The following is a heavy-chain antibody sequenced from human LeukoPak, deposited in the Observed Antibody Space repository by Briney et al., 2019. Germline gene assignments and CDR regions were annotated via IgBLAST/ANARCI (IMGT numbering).Heavy chain of an antibody. D-gene: IGHD3-9*01. J-gene: IGHJ4*02. CDR2: FDPEDGET. CDR3: AATQRYLDWLSHFDY. V-gene: IGHV1-24*01. Sequence: ASVKVSCKVSGYTLTELSMHWVRQAPGKGLEWMGGFDPEDGETIYAQKFQGRVTMTEDTSTDTAYMELSSLRSEDTAVYCCAATQRYLDWLSHFDYWGQGTLVTVSS. CDR1: GYTLTELS.